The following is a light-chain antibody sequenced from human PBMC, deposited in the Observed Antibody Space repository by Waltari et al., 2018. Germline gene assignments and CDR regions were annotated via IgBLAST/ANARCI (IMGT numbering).Light chain of an antibody. CDR1: TSDVGSYNL. J-gene: IGLJ3*02. CDR2: EVS. Sequence: QSALTQPASVSGSPGQSITISCPGTTSDVGSYNLVSLYQQHPGKAPNLMISEVSNRPSGVSNRFSGSKSGNTASLTISGLQAEDEADYYCASHTPRGTLWVFGGGTKLTVL. V-gene: IGLV2-14*02. CDR3: ASHTPRGTLWV.